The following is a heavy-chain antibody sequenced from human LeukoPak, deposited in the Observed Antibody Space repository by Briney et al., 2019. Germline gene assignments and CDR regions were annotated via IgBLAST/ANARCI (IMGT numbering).Heavy chain of an antibody. D-gene: IGHD6-19*01. Sequence: PGGSLRLSCAASGFTFDDYAMHWVRQAPGKGLEWVSLISWDGGSTYYADSVKGRFTISRDNSKNSLYLQMNSLRAEDTALYYCAVAVAGDAGYWGQGTLVTVSS. CDR3: AVAVAGDAGY. V-gene: IGHV3-43D*03. CDR2: ISWDGGST. CDR1: GFTFDDYA. J-gene: IGHJ4*02.